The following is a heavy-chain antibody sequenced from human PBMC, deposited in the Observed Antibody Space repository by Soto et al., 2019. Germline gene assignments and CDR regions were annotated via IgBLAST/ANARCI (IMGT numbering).Heavy chain of an antibody. CDR2: ISAYSGST. D-gene: IGHD6-13*01. CDR3: ARDFTKSSSWPYYFYY. V-gene: IGHV1-18*01. J-gene: IGHJ4*02. Sequence: QVQLVQSGAEVKKPGASVKVSCKASGYTFTTYGISWVRQAPGQGLEWMGWISAYSGSTKFAQKLQGRVTMTTDTSTTTAYMELRSLTSDDTAVYYCARDFTKSSSWPYYFYYWGQGTLFTVSS. CDR1: GYTFTTYG.